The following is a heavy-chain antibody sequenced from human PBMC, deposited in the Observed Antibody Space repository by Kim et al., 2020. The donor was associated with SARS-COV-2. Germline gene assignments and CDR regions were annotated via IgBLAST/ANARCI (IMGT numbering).Heavy chain of an antibody. V-gene: IGHV4-59*02. D-gene: IGHD2-15*01. J-gene: IGHJ2*01. CDR1: GDFVRNNY. Sequence: SETLSLMCTVSGDFVRNNYWSWIRQPPGKGLEWIGYFFGTGSTNYNPSLKSRLSMSIDTSKNQFSLNLGSVTAADTAVYYCARPIFIPGVRGVYWSFDLWGRGTLVTVSS. CDR2: FFGTGST. CDR3: ARPIFIPGVRGVYWSFDL.